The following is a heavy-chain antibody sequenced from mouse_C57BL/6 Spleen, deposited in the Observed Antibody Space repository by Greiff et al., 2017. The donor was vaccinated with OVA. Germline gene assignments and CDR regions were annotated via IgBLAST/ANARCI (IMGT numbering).Heavy chain of an antibody. CDR2: IDPSDSYT. J-gene: IGHJ2*01. CDR3: ATGGSPLDY. Sequence: QVQLQQSGAELVMPGASVKLSCKASGYTFTSYWMHWVKQRPGQGLEWIGEIDPSDSYTNYNQKFKGKSTLTVDKSSSTAYMQLSSLTSEDSAVYYCATGGSPLDYWGQGTTLTVSS. CDR1: GYTFTSYW. V-gene: IGHV1-69*01.